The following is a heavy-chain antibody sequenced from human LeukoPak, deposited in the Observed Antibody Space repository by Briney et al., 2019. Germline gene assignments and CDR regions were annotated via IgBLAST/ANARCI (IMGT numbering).Heavy chain of an antibody. D-gene: IGHD3-16*01. V-gene: IGHV3-48*01. CDR3: FAAVVGGY. J-gene: IGHJ4*02. Sequence: GGSLRLSCAASGFTFSSYSMNWVRQAPGKGLEWVSYISSSSSTIYYADSVKGRFTISRDNSKNTLYLQMISLRTEDTALYYCFAAVVGGYWGQGTLVTVSS. CDR1: GFTFSSYS. CDR2: ISSSSSTI.